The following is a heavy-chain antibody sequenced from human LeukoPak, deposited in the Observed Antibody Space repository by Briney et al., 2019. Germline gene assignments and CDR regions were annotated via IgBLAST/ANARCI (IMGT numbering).Heavy chain of an antibody. Sequence: PGGSLRLSCAASGFTFSSYAMSWVRQAPGKGLEWVSAISGSGGSTYYADSVKVRFTISRDNSKNTLYLQMNSLRAEDTAVYYCAKVLLWFGDPWDYWGQGTLVTVSS. V-gene: IGHV3-23*01. J-gene: IGHJ4*02. D-gene: IGHD3-10*01. CDR2: ISGSGGST. CDR3: AKVLLWFGDPWDY. CDR1: GFTFSSYA.